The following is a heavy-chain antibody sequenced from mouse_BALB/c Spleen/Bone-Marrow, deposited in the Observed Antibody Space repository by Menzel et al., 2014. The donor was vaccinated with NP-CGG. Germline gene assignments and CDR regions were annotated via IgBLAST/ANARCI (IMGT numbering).Heavy chain of an antibody. J-gene: IGHJ1*01. CDR3: ARYNAYDWYFYV. Sequence: QVQLKESGAELVKPGASVKLSCKASGYTFTSYWMHWVKQRPGQGLEWIGEINPSNGRSNYSEKFKSKATLTVDKSSSTTYMQLNSLTSEDYAVYSCARYNAYDWYFYVWGAGTTVTVYS. CDR1: GYTFTSYW. V-gene: IGHV1S81*02. CDR2: INPSNGRS. D-gene: IGHD2-2*01.